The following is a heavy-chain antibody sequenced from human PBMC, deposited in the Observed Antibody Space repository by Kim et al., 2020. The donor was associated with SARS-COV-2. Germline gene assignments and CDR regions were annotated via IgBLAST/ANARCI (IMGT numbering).Heavy chain of an antibody. CDR3: AKDLYYYDSSGYYYPAGGYYYYGMDV. Sequence: GGSVRLSCAASGFTFSSYGMHWVRQAPGKGLEWVAVISYDGSNKYYADSVKGRFTISRDNSKNTLYLQMNSLRAEDTAVYYCAKDLYYYDSSGYYYPAGGYYYYGMDVWGQGTTVTVSS. CDR1: GFTFSSYG. V-gene: IGHV3-30*18. CDR2: ISYDGSNK. J-gene: IGHJ6*02. D-gene: IGHD3-22*01.